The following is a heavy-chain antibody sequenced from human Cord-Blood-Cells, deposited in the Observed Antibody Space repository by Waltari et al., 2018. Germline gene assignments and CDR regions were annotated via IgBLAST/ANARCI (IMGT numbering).Heavy chain of an antibody. J-gene: IGHJ3*02. CDR3: AKAETGGFDAFDI. Sequence: QVQLVESGGGVVQPGGSLSLSCASSAFTFRSYVWSGVGQAPGKGLEWVAFIRYDGSNKYYADSVKGRFTISRDNSKNTLYLQMNSLRAEDTAVYYCAKAETGGFDAFDIWGQGTMVTVSS. D-gene: IGHD7-27*01. CDR2: IRYDGSNK. V-gene: IGHV3-30*02. CDR1: AFTFRSYV.